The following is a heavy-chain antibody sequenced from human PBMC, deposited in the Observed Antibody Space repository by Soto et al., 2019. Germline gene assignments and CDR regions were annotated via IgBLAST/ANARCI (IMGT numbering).Heavy chain of an antibody. CDR3: TRTPLIPAAADYFDY. J-gene: IGHJ4*02. Sequence: QVQLVQSGAEVKKPGSSVKVSCKASGGTFSSYAIGWVRQAPGQGLEWMGRIIPIFGTVHYAQKFQGRVTITADESTSTAYMELSSLRSEDTAVYYYTRTPLIPAAADYFDYWGQGTLVTVSS. CDR2: IIPIFGTV. CDR1: GGTFSSYA. V-gene: IGHV1-69*15. D-gene: IGHD2-2*01.